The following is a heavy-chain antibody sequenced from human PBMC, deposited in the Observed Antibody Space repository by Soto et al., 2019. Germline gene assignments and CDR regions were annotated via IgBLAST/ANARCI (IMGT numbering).Heavy chain of an antibody. J-gene: IGHJ4*02. CDR2: MNPNTGVA. CDR1: GYTFTGYD. V-gene: IGHV1-8*01. CDR3: VRGLCRGYSVY. D-gene: IGHD2-2*03. Sequence: QVQLVQSGAEVKKSGASVKVSCKASGYTFTGYDVNWVRQATGQGLEWVRWMNPNTGVAGFAQKFRGRGTLTGTTSITTAYMELSSLRSEETAVYYCVRGLCRGYSVYWGQGTLVTVSS.